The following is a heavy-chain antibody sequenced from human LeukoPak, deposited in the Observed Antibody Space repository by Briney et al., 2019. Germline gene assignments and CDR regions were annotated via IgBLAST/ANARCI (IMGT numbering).Heavy chain of an antibody. V-gene: IGHV3-64D*06. CDR3: VKDYDILTGYFDY. J-gene: IGHJ4*02. Sequence: GGSLRLSCSASGFTFSSYAMHWVRQAPGKGLEYVSVISSNGGSTYYADSVKGRFTISRDNSKNTLYLQMSSLRAEDTAVYYCVKDYDILTGYFDYWGQGTLVTVPP. CDR1: GFTFSSYA. CDR2: ISSNGGST. D-gene: IGHD3-9*01.